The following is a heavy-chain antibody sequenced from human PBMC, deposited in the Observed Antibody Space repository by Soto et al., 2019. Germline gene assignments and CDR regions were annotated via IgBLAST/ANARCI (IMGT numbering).Heavy chain of an antibody. D-gene: IGHD5-12*01. CDR1: GFSLSSNGMG. J-gene: IGHJ4*02. CDR2: VYWDDDK. CDR3: ARLTRGVYDSGRLWVKFDY. V-gene: IGHV2-5*02. Sequence: QITVKESGLPLVKPTQTLTLTCTFSGFSLSSNGMGVGWIRQSPGKALEWLALVYWDDDKRYSPSLRSRLTITQDTSKNQVDLTMTNMDPLDTATYYCARLTRGVYDSGRLWVKFDYWGQGTLVTVSS.